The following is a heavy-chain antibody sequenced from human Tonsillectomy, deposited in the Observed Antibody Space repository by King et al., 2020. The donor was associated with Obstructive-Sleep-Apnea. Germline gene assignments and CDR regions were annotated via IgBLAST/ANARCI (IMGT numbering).Heavy chain of an antibody. Sequence: QLVQSGAEVKKPGSSVKVSCKASGGTFSSYAITWVRQAPGQGLEWMGGIIPIVDIANYAQKFQDRVTLTADKSTSTAYMELSSLRSEDTAVYVCARGSESGDHTSPPYNWFDPW. V-gene: IGHV1-69*10. D-gene: IGHD4-17*01. CDR2: IIPIVDIA. CDR1: GGTFSSYA. CDR3: ARGSESGDHTSPPYNWFDP. J-gene: IGHJ5*02.